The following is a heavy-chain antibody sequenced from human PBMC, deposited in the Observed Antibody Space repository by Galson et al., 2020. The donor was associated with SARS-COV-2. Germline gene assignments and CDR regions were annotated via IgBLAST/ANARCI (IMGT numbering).Heavy chain of an antibody. Sequence: SETLSLTCTVSGGSISSYYWSWIRQPAGKGLDWIGRIYTSGSSNYNPSLKRRVTMSVDTSKNQFSLKLSSVTAADTAVYYCARVAGGPHYYYGMDVWGQGTTVTVSS. V-gene: IGHV4-4*07. CDR2: IYTSGSS. J-gene: IGHJ6*02. CDR3: ARVAGGPHYYYGMDV. CDR1: GGSISSYY.